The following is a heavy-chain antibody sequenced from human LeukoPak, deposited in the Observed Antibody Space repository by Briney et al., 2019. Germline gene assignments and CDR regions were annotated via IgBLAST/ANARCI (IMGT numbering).Heavy chain of an antibody. J-gene: IGHJ3*01. V-gene: IGHV3-15*01. CDR2: IKSKSDGETT. CDR1: GSTFPNAW. Sequence: GGSLRLSCAASGSTFPNAWMNWVRQAPGKGLEWVGRIKSKSDGETTDYAAPVKGRFTISRDDPKITLYLQMNSLKAEDTAVYYCAHGLWHHDAFDVWGQGTMVTVSS. CDR3: AHGLWHHDAFDV. D-gene: IGHD3-10*01.